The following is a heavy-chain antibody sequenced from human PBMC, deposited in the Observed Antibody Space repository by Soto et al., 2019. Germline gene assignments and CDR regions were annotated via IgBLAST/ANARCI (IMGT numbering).Heavy chain of an antibody. CDR3: ARADCGGQCPCDY. Sequence: LRLSCAASGFTFGTYGMHWVRQAPGKGLEWVAGIWYDGSVKTYADSVKGRFSISRDNSQNTVYLQMNTLRAGDTAVYYCARADCGGQCPCDYWGQGTLVTVSS. D-gene: IGHD2-21*01. J-gene: IGHJ4*02. CDR2: IWYDGSVK. CDR1: GFTFGTYG. V-gene: IGHV3-33*01.